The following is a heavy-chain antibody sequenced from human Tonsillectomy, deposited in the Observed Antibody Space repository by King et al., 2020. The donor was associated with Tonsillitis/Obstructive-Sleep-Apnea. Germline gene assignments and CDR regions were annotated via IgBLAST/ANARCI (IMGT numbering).Heavy chain of an antibody. J-gene: IGHJ6*03. D-gene: IGHD2-15*01. CDR2: INPNSGGT. V-gene: IGHV1-2*06. CDR1: GYTFTGYY. CDR3: ARDGLYCSGGSCSGYYYYYMDV. Sequence: QLVQSGAEVKKPGASVKVSCKASGYTFTGYYMHWVRQAPGQGLEWMGRINPNSGGTNYAQKFRGRVTMTRDTSISTAYMELSRLRSDDTAVYYCARDGLYCSGGSCSGYYYYYMDVWGKGTTVTVSS.